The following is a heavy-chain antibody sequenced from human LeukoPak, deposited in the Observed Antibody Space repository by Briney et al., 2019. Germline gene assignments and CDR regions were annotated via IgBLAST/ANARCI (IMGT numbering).Heavy chain of an antibody. CDR2: IPYRGSDN. CDR1: GFTFSTYG. CDR3: AKDRHGHYALDY. J-gene: IGHJ4*02. Sequence: GGSLRLSCAAAGFTFSTYGMHWVRQAPGKGLEWVAFIPYRGSDNNYAASVKGRFTISRDNSKNMLYLQMNSLRLEDTAVYYCAKDRHGHYALDYCGQGTLVTVSS. D-gene: IGHD4-17*01. V-gene: IGHV3-30*02.